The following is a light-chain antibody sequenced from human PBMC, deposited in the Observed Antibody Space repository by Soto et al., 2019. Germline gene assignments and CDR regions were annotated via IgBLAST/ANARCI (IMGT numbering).Light chain of an antibody. CDR3: QQYSMVPLT. J-gene: IGKJ1*01. V-gene: IGKV3-20*01. CDR1: LTISDNY. CDR2: GAS. Sequence: EIVLTHSPGTLSLSPGERATLSCRASLTISDNYLAWYQQKAGQAPRLVIYGASSRATGIPDRFSASGSGTDFSLTISRLEPEDFAVYYCQQYSMVPLTFGQGTKVEV.